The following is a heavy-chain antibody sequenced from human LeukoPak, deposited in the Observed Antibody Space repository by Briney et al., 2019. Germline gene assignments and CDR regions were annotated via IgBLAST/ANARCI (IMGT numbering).Heavy chain of an antibody. CDR1: GYTFTSYG. CDR2: INANNGNT. Sequence: ASVKVSCKASGYTFTSYGITWVRQAPGQGLEWMGWINANNGNTNYAQNLQGRVTMTRDTSTSTAYMELSSLRSEDTAVYYCARVGGSDYYMDVWGKGTTVTVSS. V-gene: IGHV1-18*01. D-gene: IGHD2-15*01. CDR3: ARVGGSDYYMDV. J-gene: IGHJ6*03.